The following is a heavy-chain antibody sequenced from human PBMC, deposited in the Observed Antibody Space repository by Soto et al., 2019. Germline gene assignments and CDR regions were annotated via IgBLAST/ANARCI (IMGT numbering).Heavy chain of an antibody. D-gene: IGHD5-18*01. CDR1: GYTFTSYG. J-gene: IGHJ3*02. V-gene: IGHV1-18*01. CDR2: ISAYNGNT. Sequence: ASVKVSCKASGYTFTSYGISWVRQAPGQGLEWMGWISAYNGNTNYAQKLQGRVTMTTDTSTSTAYMELRSLRSDDTAVYYCARGRTAMVPHDAFDIWGQGTMVTVSS. CDR3: ARGRTAMVPHDAFDI.